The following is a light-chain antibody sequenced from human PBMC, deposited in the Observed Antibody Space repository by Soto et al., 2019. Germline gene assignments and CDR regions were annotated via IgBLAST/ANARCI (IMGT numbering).Light chain of an antibody. CDR2: GAS. CDR3: RQYNNWPPIT. J-gene: IGKJ4*01. Sequence: EIVMTQSPATLSVSPGERVTLSCRASQSVNSDLAWYQQKPGQAPRLLIYGASTRATGIPARFSGSGSGTEFTLTISGLQSEDFAVYYCRQYNNWPPITFGGGTKVEIK. CDR1: QSVNSD. V-gene: IGKV3-15*01.